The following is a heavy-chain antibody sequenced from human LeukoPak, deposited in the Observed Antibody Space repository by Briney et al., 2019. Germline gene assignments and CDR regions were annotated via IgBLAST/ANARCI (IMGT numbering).Heavy chain of an antibody. Sequence: PSETPSLTCAVYGGSFSGYYWSWIRQPPGKGLEWIGEINHSGSTNYNPSLKSRVTISVDTSKNQFSLKLSSVTAADTAVYYCARGLRSTTYYYGSGSYSGYGMDVWGKGTTVTVSS. V-gene: IGHV4-34*01. CDR3: ARGLRSTTYYYGSGSYSGYGMDV. CDR1: GGSFSGYY. J-gene: IGHJ6*04. D-gene: IGHD3-10*01. CDR2: INHSGST.